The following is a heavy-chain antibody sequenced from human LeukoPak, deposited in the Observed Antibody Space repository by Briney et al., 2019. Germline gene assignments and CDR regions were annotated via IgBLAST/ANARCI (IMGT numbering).Heavy chain of an antibody. V-gene: IGHV4-39*01. Sequence: SETLSLTCIVSGGSISSSSYYWGWIRQPPGKGLEWIGSIYYSGSTYYNPSLKSRVTISVDTSKNQFSLKLSSVTAADTAVHYCARPPLGFLEWAPYFDYWGQGTLVTVSS. CDR3: ARPPLGFLEWAPYFDY. CDR2: IYYSGST. CDR1: GGSISSSSYY. D-gene: IGHD3-3*01. J-gene: IGHJ4*02.